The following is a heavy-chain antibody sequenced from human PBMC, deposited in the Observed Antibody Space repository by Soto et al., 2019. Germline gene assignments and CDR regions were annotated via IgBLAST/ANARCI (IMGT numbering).Heavy chain of an antibody. V-gene: IGHV3-48*01. Sequence: GGSLRLSCAASGFTFSSYSMNWVRQAPGKGLEWVSYISSSSSTIYYADSVKGRFTISRDNAKNSLYLQMNSLRAEDTAVYYCARLDPRKGQYYYYYYMDVWGKGTTVTVSS. CDR2: ISSSSSTI. J-gene: IGHJ6*03. CDR3: ARLDPRKGQYYYYYYMDV. CDR1: GFTFSSYS.